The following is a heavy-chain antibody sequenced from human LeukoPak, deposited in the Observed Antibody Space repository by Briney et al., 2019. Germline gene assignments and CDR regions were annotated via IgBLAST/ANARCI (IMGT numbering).Heavy chain of an antibody. J-gene: IGHJ6*02. CDR3: ARDHIVGATFYYYYGMDV. Sequence: PGGSLRLSCAASGFTVSSSYMSWVRQAPGKGLEWVSVIYSGGSTYYADSVKGRFTISRDNSKNTLYLQMNSLRAEDTAVYYCARDHIVGATFYYYYGMDVWGQGTTVTVSS. D-gene: IGHD1-26*01. V-gene: IGHV3-66*01. CDR1: GFTVSSSY. CDR2: IYSGGST.